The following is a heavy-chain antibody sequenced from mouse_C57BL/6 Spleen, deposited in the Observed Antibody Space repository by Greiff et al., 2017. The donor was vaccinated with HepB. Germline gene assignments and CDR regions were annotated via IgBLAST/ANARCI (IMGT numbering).Heavy chain of an antibody. J-gene: IGHJ4*01. CDR2: IDPETGGT. CDR3: TRNDMDY. CDR1: GYTFTDYD. Sequence: QVQLQQSGAELVRPGASVTLSCKASGYTFTDYDMHWVKQTPVHGLEWIGAIDPETGGTAYNQKFKGKAILTADKSSSTAYMELRSLTSEDSAVYYCTRNDMDYWGQGTSVTVSS. D-gene: IGHD2-12*01. V-gene: IGHV1-15*01.